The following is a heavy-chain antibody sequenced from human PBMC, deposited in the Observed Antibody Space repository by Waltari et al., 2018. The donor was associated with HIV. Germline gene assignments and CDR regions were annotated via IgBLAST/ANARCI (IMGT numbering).Heavy chain of an antibody. V-gene: IGHV4-59*01. CDR3: ARAPRRLQTQFDY. D-gene: IGHD4-4*01. J-gene: IGHJ4*02. Sequence: QVQLQESGPGLVKPSETLSLTCTVSGGSISSYYWSWIRQPPGRGLEWIGYSYYSGSTNYNPPLKSRGTISVDTSKNQFSLKLSSVTAADTAVYYCARAPRRLQTQFDYWGQGTLVTVSS. CDR2: SYYSGST. CDR1: GGSISSYY.